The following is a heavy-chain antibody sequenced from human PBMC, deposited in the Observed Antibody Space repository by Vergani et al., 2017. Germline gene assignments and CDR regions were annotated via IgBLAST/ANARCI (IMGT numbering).Heavy chain of an antibody. CDR3: AKDYYDSSGYYHYFDY. CDR1: GFTFSSYA. J-gene: IGHJ4*02. D-gene: IGHD3-22*01. Sequence: EVQLVESGGGLVKPGGSLRLSCAASGFTFSSYAMSWVRQAPGKGLEWVSAISGSGGSTYYADSVKGRFTISRDNSKNTLYLQMNSLRAEDTAVYYCAKDYYDSSGYYHYFDYWDQGTLVTVSS. V-gene: IGHV3-23*04. CDR2: ISGSGGST.